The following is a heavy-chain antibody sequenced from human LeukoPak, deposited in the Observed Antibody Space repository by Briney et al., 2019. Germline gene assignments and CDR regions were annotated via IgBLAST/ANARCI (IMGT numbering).Heavy chain of an antibody. CDR2: VSYNEGA. D-gene: IGHD4-23*01. Sequence: PSETLSLTCSVSGDSISDHYWTWIRQPPAKGLEGIGYVSYNEGAKYSPSLKNRVTISIATSRNHFSLRLRSVTAVDTAVYYCTRVTTVVPFDYWGEGTLVTVSS. CDR3: TRVTTVVPFDY. J-gene: IGHJ4*02. V-gene: IGHV4-59*11. CDR1: GDSISDHY.